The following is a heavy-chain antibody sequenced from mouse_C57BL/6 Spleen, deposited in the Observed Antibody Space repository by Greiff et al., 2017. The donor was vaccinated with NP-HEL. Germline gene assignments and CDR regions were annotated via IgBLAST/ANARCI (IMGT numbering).Heavy chain of an antibody. CDR1: GYSFTGYY. V-gene: IGHV1-42*01. J-gene: IGHJ3*01. CDR2: INPSTGGT. CDR3: ARRGDARAWFAY. Sequence: VQLQQSGPVLVKPGASVKISCKASGYSFTGYYMNWVKQSPEKSLEWIGEINPSTGGTTYNQKFKAKATLTVDKSSSPAYMQLKSLTSEDSAVYYCARRGDARAWFAYWGQGTLVTVSA. D-gene: IGHD3-3*01.